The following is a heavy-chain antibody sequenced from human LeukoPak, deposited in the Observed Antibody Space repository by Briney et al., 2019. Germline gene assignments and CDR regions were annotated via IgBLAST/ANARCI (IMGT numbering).Heavy chain of an antibody. CDR3: ARDVVDITPY. CDR1: GFTFSIYW. D-gene: IGHD3-3*01. CDR2: INSDGSST. V-gene: IGHV3-74*01. J-gene: IGHJ4*02. Sequence: PGGSLRLSCAASGFTFSIYWMHWVRQAPGKGLLWVSRINSDGSSTNYADSVKGRFTISRDNAKNTLYLQMNSLRAEDTAVYYCARDVVDITPYWGQGTLVTVSS.